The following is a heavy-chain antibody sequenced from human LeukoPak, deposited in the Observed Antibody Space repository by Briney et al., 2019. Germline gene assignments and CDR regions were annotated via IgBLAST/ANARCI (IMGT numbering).Heavy chain of an antibody. D-gene: IGHD4-17*01. Sequence: SETLSLTCAVYGGSFSGYYWSWIRQPPGKGLEWIGEINHSGSTNYNPSLKSRVTISVDTSKNQFSLKLSSVTAADMAVYYCARGTVTTFDYWGQGTLVTVSS. CDR3: ARGTVTTFDY. V-gene: IGHV4-34*01. CDR2: INHSGST. J-gene: IGHJ4*02. CDR1: GGSFSGYY.